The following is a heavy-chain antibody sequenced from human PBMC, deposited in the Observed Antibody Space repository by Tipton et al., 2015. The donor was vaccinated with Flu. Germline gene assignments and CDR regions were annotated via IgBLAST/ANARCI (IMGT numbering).Heavy chain of an antibody. CDR2: INSDGTIT. CDR1: GFTFSSYW. D-gene: IGHD3-10*01. V-gene: IGHV3-74*01. CDR3: SPGRGWFDP. Sequence: CAASGFTFSSYWMHWVRQAPGKGLVWVSRINSDGTITNYADSVKGRFTISRDNGKNMLFLQMNSLRAEDTAVYYCSPGRGWFDPWGRGTLVTVSS. J-gene: IGHJ5*02.